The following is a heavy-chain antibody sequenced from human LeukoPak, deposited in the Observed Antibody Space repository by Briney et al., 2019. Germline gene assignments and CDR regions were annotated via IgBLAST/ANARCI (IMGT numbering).Heavy chain of an antibody. CDR2: FDPEDGET. J-gene: IGHJ5*02. CDR1: GYTLTELS. CDR3: ATDRITMVRGVTYNWFDP. D-gene: IGHD3-10*01. V-gene: IGHV1-24*01. Sequence: GASVKVSCKVSGYTLTELSMHWVRQAPGKGLEWMGGFDPEDGETIYAQKFQGRVTMTEDTSTDTAYMELSSLRSEDTAVYYCATDRITMVRGVTYNWFDPWGQGTLVTVSS.